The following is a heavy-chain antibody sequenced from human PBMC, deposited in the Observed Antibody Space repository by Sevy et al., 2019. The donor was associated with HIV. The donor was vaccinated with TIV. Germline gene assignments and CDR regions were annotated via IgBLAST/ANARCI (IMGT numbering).Heavy chain of an antibody. CDR2: ISSSSSTI. J-gene: IGHJ5*02. CDR1: GFTFSSYS. V-gene: IGHV3-48*01. Sequence: GGSLRLSCAASGFTFSSYSMNWVRQAPGKGLEWVSYISSSSSTIYYADSVKGRFTISRRNAKNSLYLQMNSLRAEDTAVYYCARVFYRNWFDPWGQGTLVTVSS. CDR3: ARVFYRNWFDP. D-gene: IGHD1-26*01.